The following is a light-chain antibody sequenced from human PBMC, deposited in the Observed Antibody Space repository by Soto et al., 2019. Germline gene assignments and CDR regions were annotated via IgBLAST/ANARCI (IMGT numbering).Light chain of an antibody. J-gene: IGKJ1*01. CDR1: QSVSNN. CDR3: QHYYSWPRT. CDR2: AAS. V-gene: IGKV3-15*01. Sequence: EIVMTQSPATLSVSPGERATLSCRASQSVSNNLAWYQQKPGQAPSPLIYAASTRATGIPARFSGSGSGTEFTLTISSLQSEDFAVYYCQHYYSWPRTFGQGTKV.